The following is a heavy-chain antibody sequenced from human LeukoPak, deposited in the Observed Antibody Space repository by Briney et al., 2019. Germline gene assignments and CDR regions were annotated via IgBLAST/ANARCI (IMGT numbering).Heavy chain of an antibody. CDR3: AEDYAYVWGSYRSPY. Sequence: GTSVKVSCKASGFTFTSSAMQWMRQARGQRLEWIGWIVVGSGNTNYAKKFQERVTITRDMSTSTAYMELSNLRSDDTAVYYCAEDYAYVWGSYRSPYWGQGTLVTVSS. CDR2: IVVGSGNT. D-gene: IGHD3-16*02. V-gene: IGHV1-58*02. J-gene: IGHJ4*02. CDR1: GFTFTSSA.